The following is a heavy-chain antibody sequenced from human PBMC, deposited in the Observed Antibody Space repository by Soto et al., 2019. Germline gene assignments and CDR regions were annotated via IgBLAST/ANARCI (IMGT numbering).Heavy chain of an antibody. Sequence: PSETLSLTYTVSGGYSSSSSYYWGWIRQPPGKGLEWIGSIYYSGSTYYNPSLKSRVTISVDTSKNQFSLKLSSVTAADTAVYYCARHISARLVHPFDYWGQGTLVTVSS. V-gene: IGHV4-39*01. D-gene: IGHD6-6*01. CDR3: ARHISARLVHPFDY. J-gene: IGHJ4*02. CDR1: GGYSSSSSYY. CDR2: IYYSGST.